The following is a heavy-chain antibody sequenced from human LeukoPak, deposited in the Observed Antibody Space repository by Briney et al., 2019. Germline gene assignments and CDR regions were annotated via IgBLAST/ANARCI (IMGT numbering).Heavy chain of an antibody. Sequence: PGGSLRLSCAASVFKFDDYAMHWVRQAPDKGLEWVSLISGDGGIIYYADSVEGRFTISSDNTNNSLYLQMNDVRPEDTALYYCAKDFGYGGDYYTYYFDDWGQGTLVTVSS. CDR1: VFKFDDYA. CDR3: AKDFGYGGDYYTYYFDD. J-gene: IGHJ4*02. V-gene: IGHV3-43*02. D-gene: IGHD2-21*02. CDR2: ISGDGGII.